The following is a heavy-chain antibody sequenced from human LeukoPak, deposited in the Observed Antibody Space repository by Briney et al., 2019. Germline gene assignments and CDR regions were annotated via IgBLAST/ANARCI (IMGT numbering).Heavy chain of an antibody. Sequence: ASVKVSCKASAYTFTSYGISWVRQAPGQGLEWMGLISAYDGNTKYAQKLQGRVTMTTDTYTSTAYMELRSLRADDTAAYYCASRGDGYETYAFDIWGQGTMVTVSS. CDR3: ASRGDGYETYAFDI. V-gene: IGHV1-18*01. D-gene: IGHD5-24*01. CDR2: ISAYDGNT. CDR1: AYTFTSYG. J-gene: IGHJ3*02.